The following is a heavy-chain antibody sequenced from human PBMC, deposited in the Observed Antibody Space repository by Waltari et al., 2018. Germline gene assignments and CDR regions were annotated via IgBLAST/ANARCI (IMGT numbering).Heavy chain of an antibody. J-gene: IGHJ3*02. Sequence: QVQVVESGGGVVQPGGSLRPSCAASQFPFSRYVMHWVRQAPGKGLEWVALIWFDGTNKYYADSVKGRFTVSRDNSNNMLYLQMNSLRADDSAIYYCARELILTTETFDIWGQGTMVTVSS. CDR2: IWFDGTNK. CDR3: ARELILTTETFDI. V-gene: IGHV3-33*08. CDR1: QFPFSRYV. D-gene: IGHD1-1*01.